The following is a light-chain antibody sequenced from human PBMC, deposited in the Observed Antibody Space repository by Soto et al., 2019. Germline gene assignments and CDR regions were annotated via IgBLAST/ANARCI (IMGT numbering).Light chain of an antibody. CDR3: SAWDDSLNGYV. Sequence: QSALTQPPSASGTPGQRLTISCSGSSSNIGSKTVNWYQQLPGTAPKLLIYSNYQRPSGVPDRFSGSKSGTSASLAISGLQSEEEADYYCSAWDDSLNGYVFGTRTKVTV. V-gene: IGLV1-44*01. CDR1: SSNIGSKT. CDR2: SNY. J-gene: IGLJ1*01.